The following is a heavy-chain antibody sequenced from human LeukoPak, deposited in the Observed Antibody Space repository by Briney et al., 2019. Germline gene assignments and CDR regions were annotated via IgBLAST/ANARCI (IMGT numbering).Heavy chain of an antibody. D-gene: IGHD3-22*01. J-gene: IGHJ4*02. CDR1: GFTFSSYS. V-gene: IGHV3-48*01. CDR2: ISSSSSSI. Sequence: PGGSLRLSCAASGFTFSSYSMDWVRQAPGKGLEWVSYISSSSSSIYSADSVKGRFTISRDNVKNSLYLQMNSLRAEDTAVYYCARVLYYDSSGLPGTLGYWGQGTLVTVSS. CDR3: ARVLYYDSSGLPGTLGY.